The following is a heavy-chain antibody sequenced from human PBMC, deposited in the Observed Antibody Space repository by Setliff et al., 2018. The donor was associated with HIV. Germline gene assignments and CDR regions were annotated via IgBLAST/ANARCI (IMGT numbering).Heavy chain of an antibody. CDR2: IYTSGST. J-gene: IGHJ4*02. D-gene: IGHD3-22*01. V-gene: IGHV4-4*09. CDR3: ARGLSFYDPGGFDH. CDR1: GGSISSYY. Sequence: SDTLSLTCTVSGGSISSYYWSWIRQPPGKGLEWIGYIYTSGSTNYNPSLKSRVTISVDTSKNQFSLKLSSVTAADTAVYYCARGLSFYDPGGFDHWGQGTLVTVSS.